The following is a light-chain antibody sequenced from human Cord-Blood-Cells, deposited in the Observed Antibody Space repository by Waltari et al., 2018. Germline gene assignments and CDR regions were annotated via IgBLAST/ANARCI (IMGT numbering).Light chain of an antibody. Sequence: DIVMTQSPASLALSLGARATTNSKPRKSVLYSSNNKNYLAWYQQKPGQPPKLLIYWASTRESGVPDRFSGSGSGTDFTLTISSLQAEDVAVYYCQQYYSTPLTFGGGTKVEIK. CDR1: KSVLYSSNNKNY. CDR3: QQYYSTPLT. CDR2: WAS. V-gene: IGKV4-1*01. J-gene: IGKJ4*01.